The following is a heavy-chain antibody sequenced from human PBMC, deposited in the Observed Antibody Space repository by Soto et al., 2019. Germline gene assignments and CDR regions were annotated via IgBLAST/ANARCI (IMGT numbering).Heavy chain of an antibody. V-gene: IGHV1-2*02. CDR3: ARGGGVGVAGSAAFDM. CDR2: INPATGAA. Sequence: QLHLVQSGAVVKKPGASVTVSCSASGYPVTAYYMHWVRQAPGRGLEWMGGINPATGAAKYTQTFPGRVTMTRGTSTSTVFMELSGLPSEDTAVFYCARGGGVGVAGSAAFDMWGQGTLVTVSS. J-gene: IGHJ3*02. D-gene: IGHD3-3*01. CDR1: GYPVTAYY.